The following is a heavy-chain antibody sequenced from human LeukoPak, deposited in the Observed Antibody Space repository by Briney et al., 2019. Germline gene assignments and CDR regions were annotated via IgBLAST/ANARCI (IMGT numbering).Heavy chain of an antibody. CDR1: GYIFTSYG. Sequence: ASVKVSCKASGYIFTSYGISWVRQAPGQGLEWMGWISAHNDNTNYAQKFQGRVTMTTDTFTSTAFLELRSLRSDDTAVYYCARDTARYSPDTSGYYGFDYWGQGTLVTVSS. V-gene: IGHV1-18*01. D-gene: IGHD3-22*01. CDR3: ARDTARYSPDTSGYYGFDY. J-gene: IGHJ4*02. CDR2: ISAHNDNT.